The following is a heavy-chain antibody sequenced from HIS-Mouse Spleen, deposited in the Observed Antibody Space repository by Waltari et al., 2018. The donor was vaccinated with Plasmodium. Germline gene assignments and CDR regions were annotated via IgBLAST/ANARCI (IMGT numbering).Heavy chain of an antibody. V-gene: IGHV4-39*01. D-gene: IGHD3-3*01. CDR3: ARQLAYYDFWSGYSRGYYFDY. CDR1: GGSISSSSYY. Sequence: QLQLQESGPGLVKPSETLSLTCTVSGGSISSSSYYWGWIRQPPGKGLEWIGSIYYSGSTYSNPSLKSRVTISVDTSKTQFSRKLSSVTAADTAVYYCARQLAYYDFWSGYSRGYYFDYWGQGTLVTVSS. J-gene: IGHJ4*02. CDR2: IYYSGST.